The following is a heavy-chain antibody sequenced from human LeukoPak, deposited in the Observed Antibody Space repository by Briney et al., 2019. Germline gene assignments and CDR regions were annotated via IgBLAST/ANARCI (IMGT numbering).Heavy chain of an antibody. V-gene: IGHV3-23*01. CDR3: VKDRGGSPFYGMDV. Sequence: GGSLRLSCAASGFTFSSYAMSWVRQAPGKGLEWVSTISGSGGAGTYYADSVKGRFSVSRDNSRNTLYLPMNSLRAEDTAVYYCVKDRGGSPFYGMDVWGQGTTVTVSS. CDR1: GFTFSSYA. CDR2: ISGSGGAGT. J-gene: IGHJ6*02. D-gene: IGHD1-26*01.